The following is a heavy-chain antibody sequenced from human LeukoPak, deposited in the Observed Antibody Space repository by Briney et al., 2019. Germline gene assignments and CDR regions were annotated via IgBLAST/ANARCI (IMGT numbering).Heavy chain of an antibody. CDR3: ARGAYDYVWGRPVDY. J-gene: IGHJ4*02. CDR2: INPNSGGT. CDR1: GYTFTGDY. V-gene: IGHV1-2*02. D-gene: IGHD3-16*01. Sequence: GASVKVSCKASGYTFTGDYMHWVRQAPGQGLEWMGCINPNSGGTNYAQKFQGRVTMTRDTSISTAYMELSRLRSDDTAVYYCARGAYDYVWGRPVDYWGQGTLVTVSS.